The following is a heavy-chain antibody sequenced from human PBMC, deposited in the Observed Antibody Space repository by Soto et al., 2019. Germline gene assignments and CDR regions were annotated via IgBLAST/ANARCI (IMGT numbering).Heavy chain of an antibody. CDR2: VYYTGST. CDR1: GGPVRNGTSY. CDR3: ARTGIQQRYRFDY. J-gene: IGHJ4*02. Sequence: SETLSLTCTVSGGPVRNGTSYWSWIRQSPGKGLEWIGYVYYTGSTNYNPSLKSRVTISVDTSKNQFPLKLSSVTAADTAVYYCARTGIQQRYRFDYWGQGTLVTVSS. V-gene: IGHV4-61*01. D-gene: IGHD3-16*02.